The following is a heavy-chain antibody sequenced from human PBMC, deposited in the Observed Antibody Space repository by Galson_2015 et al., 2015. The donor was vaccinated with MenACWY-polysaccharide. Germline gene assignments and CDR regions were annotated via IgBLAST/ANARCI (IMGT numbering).Heavy chain of an antibody. CDR1: GFTFRSYA. V-gene: IGHV3-23*01. Sequence: SLRLSCAASGFTFRSYAMSWVRQAPGEGLEWVSVISDSGVTTYYADSVKGRFTVSRDNSKNTLYLQMNSLRGEDTAVYYCAKGRVSDWYDSWGQGTLVTVSS. CDR3: AKGRVSDWYDS. J-gene: IGHJ5*01. D-gene: IGHD2-21*01. CDR2: ISDSGVTT.